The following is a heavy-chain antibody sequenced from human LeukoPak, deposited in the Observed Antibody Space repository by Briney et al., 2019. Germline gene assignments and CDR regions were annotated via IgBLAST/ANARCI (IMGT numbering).Heavy chain of an antibody. CDR1: GFTFSDYY. CDR2: ISYDGSNK. CDR3: AKDRYQLYYYYYYMDV. J-gene: IGHJ6*03. D-gene: IGHD2-2*01. V-gene: IGHV3-30*18. Sequence: GGSLRLSCAASGFTFSDYYMSWIRQAPGKGLEWVAVISYDGSNKYYADSVKGRFTISRDNSKNTLYLQMNSLRAEDTAVYYCAKDRYQLYYYYYYMDVWGKGTTVTVSS.